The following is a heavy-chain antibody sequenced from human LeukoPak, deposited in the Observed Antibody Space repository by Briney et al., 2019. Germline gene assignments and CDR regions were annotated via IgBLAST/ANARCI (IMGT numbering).Heavy chain of an antibody. D-gene: IGHD5-24*01. Sequence: SETLSLTCTVSGGSISSYYWSWIRQPPGKGLEWIGYIYTSGSTNYNPSLKSRVTIPVDTSKNQFSLELSSVTAADTAVYYCANTKDGYNYFDYWGQGTLVTVSS. CDR2: IYTSGST. CDR3: ANTKDGYNYFDY. V-gene: IGHV4-4*09. J-gene: IGHJ4*02. CDR1: GGSISSYY.